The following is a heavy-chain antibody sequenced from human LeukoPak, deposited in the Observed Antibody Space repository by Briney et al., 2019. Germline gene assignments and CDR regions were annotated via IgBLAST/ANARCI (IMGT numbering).Heavy chain of an antibody. J-gene: IGHJ6*03. Sequence: GASVKVSCKASGYSFVVYYVHWWRQAPGQGLEWMGWINPNSGGTNYAQKFQGRVTMTRDTSISTAYMELSRLRSDDTAVYFCARDRVVVAATIFYNMDVWGKGTTVTVSS. D-gene: IGHD2-15*01. CDR1: GYSFVVYY. CDR2: INPNSGGT. V-gene: IGHV1-2*02. CDR3: ARDRVVVAATIFYNMDV.